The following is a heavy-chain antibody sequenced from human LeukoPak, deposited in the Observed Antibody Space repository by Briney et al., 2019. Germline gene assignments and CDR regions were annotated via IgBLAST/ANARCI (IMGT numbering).Heavy chain of an antibody. D-gene: IGHD2-21*02. Sequence: SETLSLTCTVSGGSISSCYWSWIRQPPGKGLEWIGYIYYSGSTNYNPSLKSRVTISVDTSKNQFSLKLSSVTAADTAVYYCARTREVGGDCYFDYWGQGTLVTVSS. CDR2: IYYSGST. V-gene: IGHV4-59*01. J-gene: IGHJ4*02. CDR3: ARTREVGGDCYFDY. CDR1: GGSISSCY.